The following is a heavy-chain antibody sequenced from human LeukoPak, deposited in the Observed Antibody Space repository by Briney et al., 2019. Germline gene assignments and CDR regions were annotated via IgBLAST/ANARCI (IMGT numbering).Heavy chain of an antibody. J-gene: IGHJ4*02. Sequence: GGSLRLSCAASGFTVSSNYMSWVRQAPGKGLEWVSVIYSGGSTYYADSVKGRFTISRDNSKNTLYLQMNSLRAEDTAVYYCARNWKYSSSWVDYWGQGTLVTVSS. D-gene: IGHD6-13*01. CDR1: GFTVSSNY. CDR2: IYSGGST. V-gene: IGHV3-53*01. CDR3: ARNWKYSSSWVDY.